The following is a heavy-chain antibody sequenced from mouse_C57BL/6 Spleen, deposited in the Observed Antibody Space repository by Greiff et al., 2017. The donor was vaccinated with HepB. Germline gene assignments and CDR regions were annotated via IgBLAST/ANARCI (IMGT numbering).Heavy chain of an antibody. V-gene: IGHV1-52*01. CDR1: GYTFTSYW. CDR2: IDPSDSET. D-gene: IGHD2-4*01. CDR3: ARIYYDYDVGDGYAMDY. J-gene: IGHJ4*01. Sequence: QVQLQQPGAELVRPGSSVKLSCKASGYTFTSYWMHWVKQRPIQGLEWIGNIDPSDSETHYNQKFKDKATLTVDKSSSTAYMQLSSLTSEDSAVYYCARIYYDYDVGDGYAMDYWGQGTSVTVSS.